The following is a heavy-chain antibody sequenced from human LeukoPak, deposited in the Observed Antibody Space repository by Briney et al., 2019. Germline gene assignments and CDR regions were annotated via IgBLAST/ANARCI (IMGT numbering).Heavy chain of an antibody. CDR1: GFTFNNYG. J-gene: IGHJ4*02. CDR3: ARHRSEYCSSTSCSIDY. V-gene: IGHV3-33*01. Sequence: GRSLRLSCAASGFTFNNYGMHWVRQAPGKGLEWVAFIWYDGSNKYYADSVKGRFTISRDNSKNTLYLQMNSLRAEDTAVYYCARHRSEYCSSTSCSIDYWGQGTLVTDSS. D-gene: IGHD2-2*01. CDR2: IWYDGSNK.